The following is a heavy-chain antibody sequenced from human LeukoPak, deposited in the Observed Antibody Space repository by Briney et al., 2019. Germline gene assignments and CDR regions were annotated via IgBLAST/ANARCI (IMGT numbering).Heavy chain of an antibody. Sequence: PGGSLRLSCAASGFTFSRYWMSWVRQAPGKGLEWVANIKQDGSEKYYVDSVKGRFTISRDNAKNSLYLQMNSLRAEDTAVYYCATDAVATAEYYFDYWGQGTLVTVSS. J-gene: IGHJ4*02. CDR1: GFTFSRYW. CDR3: ATDAVATAEYYFDY. D-gene: IGHD5-12*01. V-gene: IGHV3-7*01. CDR2: IKQDGSEK.